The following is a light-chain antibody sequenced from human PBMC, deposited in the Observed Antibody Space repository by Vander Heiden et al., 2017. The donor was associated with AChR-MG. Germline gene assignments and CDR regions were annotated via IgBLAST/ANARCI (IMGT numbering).Light chain of an antibody. V-gene: IGLV2-14*01. Sequence: QSALTQPASVSGSPGQSITISCTGTSSDVGGYNYVSWYQQHTGKAPKLMIYDVSKRPSGVSNRFSGSKSGNTASLTISGLQAEDEADYYCSSYTSSSTLEVFGTGTKVTVL. J-gene: IGLJ1*01. CDR1: SSDVGGYNY. CDR3: SSYTSSSTLEV. CDR2: DVS.